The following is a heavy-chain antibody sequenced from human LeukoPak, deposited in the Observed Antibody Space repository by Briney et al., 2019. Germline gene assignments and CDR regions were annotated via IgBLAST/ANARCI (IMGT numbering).Heavy chain of an antibody. J-gene: IGHJ4*02. CDR1: GGSISSSSYY. CDR3: ARAHYYGSGSYYNYFDY. D-gene: IGHD3-10*01. V-gene: IGHV4-39*07. Sequence: PSETLSLTCTVSGGSISSSSYYWGWIRQPPGKGLEWIGSIYYSGSTYYNPSLKSRVTISVDTSKNQFSLKLSSVTAADTAVYYCARAHYYGSGSYYNYFDYWGQGTLSPSPQ. CDR2: IYYSGST.